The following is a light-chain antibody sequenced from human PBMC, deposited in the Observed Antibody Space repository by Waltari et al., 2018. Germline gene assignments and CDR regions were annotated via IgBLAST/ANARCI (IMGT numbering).Light chain of an antibody. J-gene: IGLJ2*01. Sequence: QSVLAQPPSVSGAPGPRVTISCPGSSSNIGAGYDVHWYQQLPGTAPKLLIHGNNNRPSGVPDRFSGSQSGTSASLAITGLQAEDEASYYCQSYDTNLVVFGGGTKLTVL. CDR2: GNN. CDR1: SSNIGAGYD. CDR3: QSYDTNLVV. V-gene: IGLV1-40*01.